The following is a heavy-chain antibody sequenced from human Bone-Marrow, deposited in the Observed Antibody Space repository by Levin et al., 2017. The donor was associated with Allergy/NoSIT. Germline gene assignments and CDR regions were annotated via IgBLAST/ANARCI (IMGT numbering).Heavy chain of an antibody. CDR2: INHSGST. CDR3: ARVDTGMARNYSGFGDPRKKRYFYYGMDV. J-gene: IGHJ6*02. V-gene: IGHV4-34*01. CDR1: DGSFRGYY. Sequence: SQTLSLTCAVYDGSFRGYYWSWIRQPPGKGLEWIGEINHSGSTNSNPSLKSRATISVDTSKNQFSLKLSSVTAADTAVYYCARVDTGMARNYSGFGDPRKKRYFYYGMDVWGQGTTVTVSS. D-gene: IGHD5-18*01.